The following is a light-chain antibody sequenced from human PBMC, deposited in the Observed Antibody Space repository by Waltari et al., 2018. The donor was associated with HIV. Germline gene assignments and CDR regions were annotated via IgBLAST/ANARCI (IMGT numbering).Light chain of an antibody. CDR2: GDS. CDR1: RSNIGSNS. Sequence: QSVLAQPPSASGTPGQRVTISCSGSRSNIGSNSFNWSQHFPGTAPKLLIYGDSLRPSGVPARFSGSKFGTSASLVITGLQSGDEADYYCSTWDDRLNGPVVFGGGTRLTVL. CDR3: STWDDRLNGPVV. V-gene: IGLV1-44*01. J-gene: IGLJ2*01.